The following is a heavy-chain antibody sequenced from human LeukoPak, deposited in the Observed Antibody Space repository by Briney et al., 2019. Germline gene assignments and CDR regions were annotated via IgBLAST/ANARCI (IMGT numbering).Heavy chain of an antibody. Sequence: ASVKVSCKASGYTFTGYYMHWVRQAPGQGLEWMGRIIPILGIANYAQKFQGRVTITADKSTSTAYMELSSLRSEDTAVYYCARAPGYSYGYYFDYWGQGTLVTVSS. V-gene: IGHV1-69*04. CDR3: ARAPGYSYGYYFDY. D-gene: IGHD5-18*01. J-gene: IGHJ4*02. CDR1: GYTFTGYY. CDR2: IIPILGIA.